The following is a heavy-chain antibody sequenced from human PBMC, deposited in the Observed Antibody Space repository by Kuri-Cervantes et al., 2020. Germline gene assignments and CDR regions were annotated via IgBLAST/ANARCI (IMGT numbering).Heavy chain of an antibody. CDR1: GFTFSSCW. CDR3: SRDRASRSSCWRQKYYYYGMDV. CDR2: RKHDESGK. J-gene: IGHJ6*02. V-gene: IGHV3-7*01. Sequence: GGSLRLSCAASGFTFSSCWMCWVRQAPGTGLEWVSNRKHDESGKYYLDSVKGRFAISSDNAKNSLYLQMISLGAEATAVYYCSRDRASRSSCWRQKYYYYGMDVWGQGTTVTVSS. D-gene: IGHD6-6*01.